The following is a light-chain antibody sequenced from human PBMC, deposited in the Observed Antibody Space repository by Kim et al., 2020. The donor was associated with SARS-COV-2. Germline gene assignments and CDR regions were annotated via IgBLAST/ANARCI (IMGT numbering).Light chain of an antibody. J-gene: IGLJ3*02. V-gene: IGLV3-25*03. CDR1: ALPKQY. CDR2: KDS. CDR3: QSADSSGTYGV. Sequence: SPGQTDRITCSGDALPKQYAYWYQQKTGQAPVLVIYKDSERPSGIPERFSGSSSGTTVTLTISGVQAEDEADYYCQSADSSGTYGVFGGGTQLTVL.